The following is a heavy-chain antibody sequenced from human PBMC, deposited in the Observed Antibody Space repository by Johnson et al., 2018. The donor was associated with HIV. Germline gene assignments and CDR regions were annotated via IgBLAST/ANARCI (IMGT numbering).Heavy chain of an antibody. CDR1: GFTFSDYY. Sequence: VQLVESGGGLVKPGGSLRLSCAASGFTFSDYYMSWIRQAPGKGLEWVSAISGSGGSTYYADSVKGRFTISRDNSKNTLYLQMNSLRAEDTAVYYCARDRGYWDAFDIWGQGTMVTVSS. CDR3: ARDRGYWDAFDI. J-gene: IGHJ3*02. D-gene: IGHD3-22*01. CDR2: ISGSGGST. V-gene: IGHV3-23*04.